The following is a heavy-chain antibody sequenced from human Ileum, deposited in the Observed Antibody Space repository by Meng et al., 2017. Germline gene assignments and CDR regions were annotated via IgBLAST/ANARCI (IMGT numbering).Heavy chain of an antibody. J-gene: IGHJ4*02. Sequence: QVQLEESGPGLVKASETLSLTCSVSGASMSVVSYWSWVRQSPGKGLEWIGQIDHLGIAYYKPSLKSRVTMSIDQPKSQFSLRLTSVSAADTAVYYCARHGGYYQDFWGQGTLVTVSS. D-gene: IGHD4-23*01. CDR2: IDHLGIA. CDR1: GASMSVVSY. CDR3: ARHGGYYQDF. V-gene: IGHV4/OR15-8*02.